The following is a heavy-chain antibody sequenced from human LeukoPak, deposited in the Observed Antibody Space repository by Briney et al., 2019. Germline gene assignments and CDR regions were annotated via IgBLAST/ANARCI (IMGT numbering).Heavy chain of an antibody. CDR2: INHSGST. CDR3: ARSRYCSSTSCYYLYYYMDV. CDR1: GGSFSGYY. J-gene: IGHJ6*03. V-gene: IGHV4-34*01. Sequence: SETLSLTCAVYGGSFSGYYWSWIRQPPGKGLEWIGEINHSGSTNYNPFLKSRVTISVDTSKNQFSLKLSSVTAADTAVYYCARSRYCSSTSCYYLYYYMDVWGKGTTVTVSS. D-gene: IGHD2-2*01.